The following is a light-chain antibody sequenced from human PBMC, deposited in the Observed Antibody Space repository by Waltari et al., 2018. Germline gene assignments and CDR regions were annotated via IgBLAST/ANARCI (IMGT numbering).Light chain of an antibody. J-gene: IGKJ3*01. CDR3: MQALETPLT. CDR1: QSLLYSNGYNY. V-gene: IGKV2-28*01. CDR2: LGS. Sequence: DIVMTQSPLSLPVTPGEPASISCRSSQSLLYSNGYNYLDWYLQKPGQSPQFLIYLGSTRDSGVPDRFSGSGSGTDFTLKISRVEADDVGVYYCMQALETPLTFGPGTKVDIK.